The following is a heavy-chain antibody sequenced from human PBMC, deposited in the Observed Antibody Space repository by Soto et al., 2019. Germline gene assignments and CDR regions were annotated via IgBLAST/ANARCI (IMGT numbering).Heavy chain of an antibody. CDR2: IKSKGDGGTT. Sequence: EVQLVESGGGLVKPGGSLRLSCEASGFIFNNAWMNWVRQSPGKGLEWVGHIKSKGDGGTTDYAAPVKGRFTISRDDSKKTLYLQMDSLKTEDTAVYYCTTACGTTCYWSYYGMDVWGQGTTVTVSS. CDR1: GFIFNNAW. V-gene: IGHV3-15*01. J-gene: IGHJ6*02. D-gene: IGHD2-2*01. CDR3: TTACGTTCYWSYYGMDV.